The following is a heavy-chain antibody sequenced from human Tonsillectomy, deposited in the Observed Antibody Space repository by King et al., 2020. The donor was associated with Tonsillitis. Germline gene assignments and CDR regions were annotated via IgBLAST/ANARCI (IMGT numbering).Heavy chain of an antibody. Sequence: VQLVESGAEVKKPGESLKISCKGSGYNFTTYWIGWLRQMPGKGLEWMGIIYAGDSDTRYSPSFQGQVTISADKSISTAYLQWSSLKASDTAMYYGARPRRSGWNDAFDLWGQGTMVTVSS. CDR3: ARPRRSGWNDAFDL. J-gene: IGHJ3*01. V-gene: IGHV5-51*01. CDR2: IYAGDSDT. D-gene: IGHD6-19*01. CDR1: GYNFTTYW.